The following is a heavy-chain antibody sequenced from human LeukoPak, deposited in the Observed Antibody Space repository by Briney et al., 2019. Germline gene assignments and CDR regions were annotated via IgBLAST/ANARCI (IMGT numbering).Heavy chain of an antibody. V-gene: IGHV3-30*18. CDR3: AKDQHSSSRYALPQGLDY. D-gene: IGHD6-13*01. CDR2: ISYDGSNK. J-gene: IGHJ4*02. Sequence: GGSLRLSCAASGFTFSSYGMHWVRQAPGKGLEWVAVISYDGSNKYYADSVKGRFTISRDNSKNTLYLQMNSLRAEDTAVYYCAKDQHSSSRYALPQGLDYWGQGTLVTVSS. CDR1: GFTFSSYG.